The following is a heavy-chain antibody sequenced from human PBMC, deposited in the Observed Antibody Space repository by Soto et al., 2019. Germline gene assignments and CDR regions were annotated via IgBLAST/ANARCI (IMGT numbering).Heavy chain of an antibody. J-gene: IGHJ2*01. CDR3: YSSGQATSSQFDL. CDR2: IIPIFGTA. Sequence: QVQLVQSGAEVKKPGSSVKVSCKASGGTFSSYAISWVRQAPGQGLEWMGGIIPIFGTANYAQKFQGRVTITAAENTRTAYMELSSLRSEETAVYYCYSSGQATSSQFDLWGRGTLVTVSS. D-gene: IGHD6-25*01. CDR1: GGTFSSYA. V-gene: IGHV1-69*12.